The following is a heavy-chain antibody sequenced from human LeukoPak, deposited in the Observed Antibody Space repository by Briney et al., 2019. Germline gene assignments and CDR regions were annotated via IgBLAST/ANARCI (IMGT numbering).Heavy chain of an antibody. V-gene: IGHV4-34*01. Sequence: PSETLSLTCAVYGGSFSGYYWSWIRQPPGKGLEWIGEINHSGSTNYNPSLKSRVTISADTSKNQFSLKLSSVTAADTAVYYCARGLTILDYWGQGTLVTVSS. J-gene: IGHJ4*02. CDR1: GGSFSGYY. CDR2: INHSGST. D-gene: IGHD3-3*01. CDR3: ARGLTILDY.